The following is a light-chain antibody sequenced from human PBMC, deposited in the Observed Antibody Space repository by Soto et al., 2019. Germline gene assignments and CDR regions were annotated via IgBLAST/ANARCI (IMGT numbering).Light chain of an antibody. V-gene: IGLV1-40*01. Sequence: QSALTQPPSVSGAPGQRVTISCTGSSSNIGAGYDVHWYQQLPGTAPKLLIYGNSNRPSGVPDRFSGSKSGTSASLAITGLQAENEADYYCQSYDSSLTLFGTGTKVTAL. CDR1: SSNIGAGYD. CDR3: QSYDSSLTL. J-gene: IGLJ1*01. CDR2: GNS.